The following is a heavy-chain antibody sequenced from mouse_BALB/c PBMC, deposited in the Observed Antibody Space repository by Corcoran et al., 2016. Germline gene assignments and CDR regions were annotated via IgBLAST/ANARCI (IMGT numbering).Heavy chain of an antibody. D-gene: IGHD4-1*01. Sequence: EAQLQQSGTERVKPGASGKMSCKASGYTFTSYVMHWVKQKPGQGLEWIGYINPYNDGTKYNEKFKGKATLTSDKSSSTAYMELSSLTSEDSAVYYCAREGRRGNFDVWGAGTTVTVSS. J-gene: IGHJ1*01. CDR3: AREGRRGNFDV. CDR2: INPYNDGT. CDR1: GYTFTSYV. V-gene: IGHV1S136*01.